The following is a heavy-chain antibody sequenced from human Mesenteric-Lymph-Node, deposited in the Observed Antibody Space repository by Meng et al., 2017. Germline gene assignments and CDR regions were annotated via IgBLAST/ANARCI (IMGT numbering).Heavy chain of an antibody. J-gene: IGHJ5*02. D-gene: IGHD6-13*01. CDR2: VYLGGTI. Sequence: PDTVRPSHTPPLPCVAPVGSTTKRNLWSGVRLPPGKGLEWIGEVYLGGTIHHHPSLQSRVTISLDKSKNQFSLKLSSVTAADTAVYYCARVAAAGNEWFDPWGQGTLVTVSS. V-gene: IGHV4-4*02. CDR3: ARVAAAGNEWFDP. CDR1: VGSTTKRNL.